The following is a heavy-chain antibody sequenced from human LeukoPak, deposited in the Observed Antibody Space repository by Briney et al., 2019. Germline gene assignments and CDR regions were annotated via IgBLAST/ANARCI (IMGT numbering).Heavy chain of an antibody. Sequence: SETLSLTCAVYGGSFSGYYWSWIRQPPGKGLEWIGEINHSGSTNYNPSLKSRVTISVDTSKNQFSLKLSSVTAADTAVYYCAREGIVVVPAAPVAVWFDPWGQGTLVIVSS. CDR1: GGSFSGYY. CDR2: INHSGST. CDR3: AREGIVVVPAAPVAVWFDP. D-gene: IGHD2-2*01. V-gene: IGHV4-34*01. J-gene: IGHJ5*02.